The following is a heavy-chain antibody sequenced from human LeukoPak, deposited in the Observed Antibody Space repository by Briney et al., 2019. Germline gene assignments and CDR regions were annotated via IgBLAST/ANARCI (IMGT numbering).Heavy chain of an antibody. D-gene: IGHD2-2*02. CDR1: GFTFSSYW. V-gene: IGHV3-7*01. CDR3: ARDIVVVPAAIYYFDY. CDR2: IKQDGSEK. Sequence: GGSLRLSCAASGFTFSSYWMSWVRQAPGKGLEWVANIKQDGSEKYYVDSVKGRFTISRDNAKNSLYLQMNSLRAEDTAVYNCARDIVVVPAAIYYFDYWGQGTLVTVSS. J-gene: IGHJ4*02.